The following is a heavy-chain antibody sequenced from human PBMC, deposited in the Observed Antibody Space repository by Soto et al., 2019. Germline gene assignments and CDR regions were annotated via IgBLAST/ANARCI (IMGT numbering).Heavy chain of an antibody. CDR3: ARGDDSSGHSNHPHDY. J-gene: IGHJ4*02. CDR1: GYTFTSYD. V-gene: IGHV1-8*01. D-gene: IGHD3-22*01. Sequence: QVQLVQSGAEVKKPGASVKVSCKASGYTFTSYDINWVRQATGQGLEWMGWMNPNSGNTGYAQKFQGRVTMTRNTSISTAYMELSSLRSEDTAVYYCARGDDSSGHSNHPHDYWGQGTLVTVSS. CDR2: MNPNSGNT.